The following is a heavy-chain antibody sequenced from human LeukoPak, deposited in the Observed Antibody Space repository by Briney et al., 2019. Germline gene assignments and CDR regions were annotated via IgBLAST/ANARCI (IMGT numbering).Heavy chain of an antibody. CDR2: ISYDGSNK. V-gene: IGHV3-30-3*01. CDR1: GFTFSSYA. Sequence: GRSLRLSCAASGFTFSSYAMHWVRQAPGKGLEWVAVISYDGSNKYYADSVKGRFTISRDNSKNTLYLQMNSLRAEDTAVYYCARHRARRAGTTDYFDYWGQGTLVTVSS. D-gene: IGHD1-1*01. CDR3: ARHRARRAGTTDYFDY. J-gene: IGHJ4*02.